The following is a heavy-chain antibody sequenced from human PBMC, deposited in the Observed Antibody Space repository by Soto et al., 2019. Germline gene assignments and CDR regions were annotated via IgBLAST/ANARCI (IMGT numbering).Heavy chain of an antibody. D-gene: IGHD3-3*01. CDR2: ISSSSSTI. V-gene: IGHV3-48*01. CDR1: GFTFSSYS. CDR3: ARDRVTIFGVVKYYMDV. J-gene: IGHJ6*03. Sequence: GGSLRLSCAASGFTFSSYSMNWVRQAPGKGLEWVSYISSSSSTIYYADSVKGRFTISRDNAKNSLYLQMNSLRAEDTAVYYCARDRVTIFGVVKYYMDVWGKGTTVTVSS.